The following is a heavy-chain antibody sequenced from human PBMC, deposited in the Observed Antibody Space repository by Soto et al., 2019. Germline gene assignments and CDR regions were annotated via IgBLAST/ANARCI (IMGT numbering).Heavy chain of an antibody. J-gene: IGHJ6*03. Sequence: QVQLQESGPGLVKPSETLSLTCTVSGASISSYHWSWIRQTPGKGLEWIGYIYYSGSANYNPSLKSRVTFSVEPSKNQVSLKLISVTAADTVVYYCAAAVPAEYVFPYYYMDVWGKGTTVTVSS. CDR1: GASISSYH. CDR2: IYYSGSA. CDR3: AAAVPAEYVFPYYYMDV. D-gene: IGHD3-16*01. V-gene: IGHV4-59*01.